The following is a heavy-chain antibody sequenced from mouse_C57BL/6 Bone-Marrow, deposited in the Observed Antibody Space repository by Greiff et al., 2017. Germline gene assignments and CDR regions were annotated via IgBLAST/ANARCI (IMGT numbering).Heavy chain of an antibody. CDR3: SSLDGNYCDF. CDR2: IDPEIGDT. Sequence: VQLQQSGAELVRPGASVKLSCTASGFNIKDDYIHWVKQRPEQGLEWIGWIDPEIGDTEYASKFQGKATITSDTSSNTAYLQLSSLTSEDTAVYYCSSLDGNYCDFWGQGTPRTVAS. V-gene: IGHV14-4*01. J-gene: IGHJ2*01. CDR1: GFNIKDDY. D-gene: IGHD2-1*01.